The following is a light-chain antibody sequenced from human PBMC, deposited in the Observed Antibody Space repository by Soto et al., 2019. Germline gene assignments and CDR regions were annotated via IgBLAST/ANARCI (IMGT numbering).Light chain of an antibody. CDR1: QSVSSSY. J-gene: IGKJ4*01. V-gene: IGKV3-20*01. Sequence: EIRLTQSPITVSLSPVHIATLQLELSQSVSSSYLAWYQQKPGQAPRLLIYGASSRATGIPDRFSGSGSGTDFTLTISRLEPEDFAVYYCQQYGRSPLTFGGGTKVDIK. CDR2: GAS. CDR3: QQYGRSPLT.